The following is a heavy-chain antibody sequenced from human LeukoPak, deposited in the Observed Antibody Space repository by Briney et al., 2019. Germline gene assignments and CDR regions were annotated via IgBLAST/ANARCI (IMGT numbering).Heavy chain of an antibody. Sequence: SETLSLNCAVSAGSIYSTSYYWGWIRQPPGKGLEWIGNIYFGGNTYYNPSLKSRLTISVDTSKNQFSLKLSSVTAADTAVYYCASLTGYWGQGTLVTVSS. CDR1: AGSIYSTSYY. D-gene: IGHD4/OR15-4a*01. CDR2: IYFGGNT. V-gene: IGHV4-39*07. CDR3: ASLTGY. J-gene: IGHJ4*02.